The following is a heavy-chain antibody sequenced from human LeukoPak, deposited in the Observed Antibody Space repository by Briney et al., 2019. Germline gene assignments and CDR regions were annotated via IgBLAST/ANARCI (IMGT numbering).Heavy chain of an antibody. J-gene: IGHJ1*01. Sequence: PGGSLRLSCAASGFTFSDYSMNWVRQAPGKGLEWVSSVSRRSRHLYYAGSVKGRFTISRDNAKNSPYLQMNSLRAEDMAVYYCVRELMGAGGTTAYFHHWGQGTLVTVSS. CDR1: GFTFSDYS. CDR3: VRELMGAGGTTAYFHH. D-gene: IGHD1-1*01. CDR2: VSRRSRHL. V-gene: IGHV3-21*01.